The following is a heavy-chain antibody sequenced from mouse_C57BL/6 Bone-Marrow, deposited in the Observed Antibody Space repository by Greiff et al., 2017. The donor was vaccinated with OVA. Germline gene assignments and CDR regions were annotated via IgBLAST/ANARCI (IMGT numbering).Heavy chain of an antibody. CDR3: TAQAPAWCAY. J-gene: IGHJ3*01. CDR2: IDPENGDT. V-gene: IGHV14-4*01. Sequence: VQLQQSGAELVRPGASVKLSCTASGFTIKDDYMHWVKQRPEQGLEWIGWIDPENGDTEYASKFQGKATITADTSSNTAYLQLSSLTSEDTAFYYCTAQAPAWCAYWGQGTLVTVSA. CDR1: GFTIKDDY. D-gene: IGHD3-2*02.